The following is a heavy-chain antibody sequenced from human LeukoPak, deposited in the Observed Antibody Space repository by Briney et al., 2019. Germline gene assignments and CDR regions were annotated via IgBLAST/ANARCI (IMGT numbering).Heavy chain of an antibody. V-gene: IGHV3-13*01. CDR3: TRDLPATISLGDDY. J-gene: IGHJ4*02. CDR2: VDTAGDT. Sequence: GGSLRLSCAASGFTFSSYDMHWVRQTTGRGLEWVSGVDTAGDTYSPGSVKGRFTISRDNTKNSMFLQMDSLTVEDTALYFCTRDLPATISLGDDYWGPGTPVTVSS. CDR1: GFTFSSYD. D-gene: IGHD5-12*01.